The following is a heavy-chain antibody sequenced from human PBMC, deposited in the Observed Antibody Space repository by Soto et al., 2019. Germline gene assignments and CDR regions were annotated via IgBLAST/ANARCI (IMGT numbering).Heavy chain of an antibody. J-gene: IGHJ4*02. D-gene: IGHD2-8*02. Sequence: QLQLQESGPGLVKPSQTLSLACTVSGGSFSSGGYYWSWIRQLPGKGLEWIGYIYYSGSTYYHPSLKSRFTIALDTSKNQFSMQLSSVTAADTAVYYCARTTSFSGHHGYWGQGTLVTVSS. V-gene: IGHV4-31*03. CDR1: GGSFSSGGYY. CDR2: IYYSGST. CDR3: ARTTSFSGHHGY.